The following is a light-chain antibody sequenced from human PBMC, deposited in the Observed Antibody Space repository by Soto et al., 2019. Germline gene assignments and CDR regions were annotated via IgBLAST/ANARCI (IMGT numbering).Light chain of an antibody. CDR2: GAS. CDR3: QQRYNWPLT. CDR1: QSLGRY. J-gene: IGKJ4*01. V-gene: IGKV3-11*01. Sequence: DIVLTQSPDTLSLSPGESATLSCRASQSLGRYLAWYQQKPGQAPRLLINGASTRATGIPGRFSGSGSGTDFTLAISSLEPEDFASYYCQQRYNWPLTFGGGTKV.